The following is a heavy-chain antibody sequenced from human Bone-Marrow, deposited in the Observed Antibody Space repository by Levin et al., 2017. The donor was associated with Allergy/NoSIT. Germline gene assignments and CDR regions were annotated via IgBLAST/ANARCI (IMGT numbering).Heavy chain of an antibody. Sequence: SETLSLTCSVSGDFISNHYWNWIRQPAGKGLEWIGRIYDGGKPTYNLALKSRFTMSIDTSKSQYSLKLTSVSAADTAVYYCARAHSDPQTKKWSMLGDWGRGILVTVSS. J-gene: IGHJ4*02. CDR2: IYDGGKP. V-gene: IGHV4-4*07. D-gene: IGHD2-15*01. CDR1: GDFISNHY. CDR3: ARAHSDPQTKKWSMLGD.